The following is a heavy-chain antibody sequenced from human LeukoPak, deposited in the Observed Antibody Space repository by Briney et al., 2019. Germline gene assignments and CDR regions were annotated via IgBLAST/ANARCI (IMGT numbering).Heavy chain of an antibody. D-gene: IGHD1-26*01. CDR3: ARDHSGSYSDYFDY. V-gene: IGHV4-34*01. Sequence: SETLSLTCAVYGGSFSGYYWSWLRQPPGKGLEWIGEINHSGSTNYNPSLKSRVTISVDTSKNQFSLKLSSVTAADTAVYYCARDHSGSYSDYFDYWGQGTLVTVSS. J-gene: IGHJ4*02. CDR2: INHSGST. CDR1: GGSFSGYY.